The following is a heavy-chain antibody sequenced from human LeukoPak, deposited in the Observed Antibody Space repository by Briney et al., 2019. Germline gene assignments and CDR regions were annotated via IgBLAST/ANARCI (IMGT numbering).Heavy chain of an antibody. Sequence: GGSLRLSCAAPGFTLSNYAMNWVRQAPGKGLEWVSAISGSGGSTYYADSVKGRFTISRDNSKNTLYLQMHSLRVEDTAVYYCARSPLWGQGTLVTVSS. J-gene: IGHJ4*02. CDR3: ARSPL. V-gene: IGHV3-23*01. CDR1: GFTLSNYA. CDR2: ISGSGGST.